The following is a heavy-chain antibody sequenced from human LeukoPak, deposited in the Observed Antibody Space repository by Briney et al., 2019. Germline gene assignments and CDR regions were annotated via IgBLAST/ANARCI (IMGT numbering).Heavy chain of an antibody. V-gene: IGHV3-11*04. CDR2: ISSSGSTI. CDR3: ARAYSSGWPHYYYYGMDV. Sequence: PGGSLRLSCAASGFTFSDYYMSWIRQAPGKGLEWVSYISSSGSTIYYADSVKGRFTISRDNAKNSLYLQMNSLRAEDTAVYYCARAYSSGWPHYYYYGMDVWGQGTTVTVSS. CDR1: GFTFSDYY. D-gene: IGHD6-19*01. J-gene: IGHJ6*02.